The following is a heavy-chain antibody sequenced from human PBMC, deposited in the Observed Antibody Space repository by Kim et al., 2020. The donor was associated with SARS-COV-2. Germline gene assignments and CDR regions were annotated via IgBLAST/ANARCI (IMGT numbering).Heavy chain of an antibody. V-gene: IGHV3-30*02. D-gene: IGHD6-13*01. J-gene: IGHJ6*02. CDR3: AKAVAAGTFYYYGMDV. Sequence: VKGRFTIARDNSKNPRYLQMNSLRAEDTAVYYCAKAVAAGTFYYYGMDVWGQGTTVTVSS.